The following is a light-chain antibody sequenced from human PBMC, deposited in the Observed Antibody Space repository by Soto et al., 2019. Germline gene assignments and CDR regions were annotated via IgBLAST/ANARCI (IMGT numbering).Light chain of an antibody. CDR3: KSFTATNTLV. Sequence: QLVLAQPASVSASPGQSITISCTGTSSDVGRYNYVSWYQHHPGKAPKLLIYEVTHRPSGVSNRFSASKSGNTASLTISGLQPEDEADYYCKSFTATNTLVFGGGTKVTVL. V-gene: IGLV2-14*01. CDR1: SSDVGRYNY. J-gene: IGLJ2*01. CDR2: EVT.